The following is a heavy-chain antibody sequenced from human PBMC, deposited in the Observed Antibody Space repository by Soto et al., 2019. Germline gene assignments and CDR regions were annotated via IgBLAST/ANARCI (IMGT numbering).Heavy chain of an antibody. CDR3: ARDSRPSPTAAEYFQH. D-gene: IGHD4-17*01. J-gene: IGHJ1*01. CDR1: GFTFSSYA. CDR2: ISGSGGST. V-gene: IGHV3-23*01. Sequence: GGSLRLSCAASGFTFSSYAMSWVRQAPGKGLEWVSAISGSGGSTYYADSVKGRFTISRDNSKNTLYLQMNSLRAEDTAVYYCARDSRPSPTAAEYFQHWGQGTLVTVSS.